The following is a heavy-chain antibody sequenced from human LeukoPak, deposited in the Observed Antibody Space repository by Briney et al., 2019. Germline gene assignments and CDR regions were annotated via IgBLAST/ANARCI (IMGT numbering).Heavy chain of an antibody. V-gene: IGHV3-23*01. J-gene: IGHJ4*02. Sequence: GGSLRLSCAASGFTFSSYAMSWVRQAPGKGLEWVSATSGSGGSTYYADSVKGRFTISRDNSKNTLYLQMNSLRAEDTAVYYCAKIEGWDNWNYAEDYWGQGTLVTVSS. D-gene: IGHD1-7*01. CDR3: AKIEGWDNWNYAEDY. CDR2: TSGSGGST. CDR1: GFTFSSYA.